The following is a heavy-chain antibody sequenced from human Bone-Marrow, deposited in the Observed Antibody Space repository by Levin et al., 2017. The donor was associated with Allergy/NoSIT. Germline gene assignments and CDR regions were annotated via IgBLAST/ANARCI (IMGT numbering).Heavy chain of an antibody. CDR2: ITSSGPNT. CDR3: AKERSVATILFDP. Sequence: GESLKISCVASGFTFANYAISWVRQAPGKGLEWVSAITSSGPNTYYTDSVKGRFTISRDNSKNTVYLQMAGLRAEDTAMYYCAKERSVATILFDPWGHGTLVTVSS. D-gene: IGHD5-24*01. CDR1: GFTFANYA. V-gene: IGHV3-23*01. J-gene: IGHJ5*02.